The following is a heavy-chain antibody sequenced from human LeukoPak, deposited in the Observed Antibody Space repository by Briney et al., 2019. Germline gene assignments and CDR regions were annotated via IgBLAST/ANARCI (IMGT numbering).Heavy chain of an antibody. CDR1: GGSIGSSSYY. D-gene: IGHD1-26*01. V-gene: IGHV4-39*07. J-gene: IGHJ4*02. CDR3: ARDRRVGATQFFDY. Sequence: SETLSLTCTVSGGSIGSSSYYWGWIRQPPGKGLEWIGSIYYSGSTYYNPSLKSRVTISVDTSKNQFSLKLSSVTAADTAVYYCARDRRVGATQFFDYWGQGTLVTVSS. CDR2: IYYSGST.